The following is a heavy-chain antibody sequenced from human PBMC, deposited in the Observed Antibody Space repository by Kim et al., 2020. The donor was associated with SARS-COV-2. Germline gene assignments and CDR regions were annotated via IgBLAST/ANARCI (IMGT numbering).Heavy chain of an antibody. J-gene: IGHJ3*02. CDR2: ISAFNGDT. CDR3: ARDLYYYNSENYNDLFDI. Sequence: ASVKVSCKASGYTFTSYGVSWVRQAPGQGLEWMGWISAFNGDTNYAQKFKGRVTMTTDTSTSTVYMELRILRSDDTAVYYCARDLYYYNSENYNDLFDIWGKGQMFTVSS. V-gene: IGHV1-18*01. CDR1: GYTFTSYG. D-gene: IGHD3-22*01.